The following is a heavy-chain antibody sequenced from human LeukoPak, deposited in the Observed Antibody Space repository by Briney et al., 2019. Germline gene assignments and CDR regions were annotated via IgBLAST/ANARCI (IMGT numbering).Heavy chain of an antibody. J-gene: IGHJ6*02. Sequence: ASVKVSCKASGYTFTSYDINWVRQATGQGLEWMGWMNPNSGNTGYAQKFQGRVTMTRNTSISTAYMELSSLRSEDTAVYYCERGITIFGVAPQGYRPPPYGMDVWGQGTTVTVSS. CDR3: ERGITIFGVAPQGYRPPPYGMDV. CDR1: GYTFTSYD. D-gene: IGHD3-3*01. V-gene: IGHV1-8*01. CDR2: MNPNSGNT.